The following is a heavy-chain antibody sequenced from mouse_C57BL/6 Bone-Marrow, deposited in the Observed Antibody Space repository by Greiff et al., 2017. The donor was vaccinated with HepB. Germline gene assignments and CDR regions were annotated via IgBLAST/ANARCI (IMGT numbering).Heavy chain of an antibody. J-gene: IGHJ4*01. D-gene: IGHD1-1*01. CDR1: GYTFTDYE. CDR2: IDPETGGT. Sequence: VKLVESGAELVRPGASVTLSCKASGYTFTDYEMHWVKQTPVHGLEWIGAIDPETGGTAYNQKFKGKAILTADKSSSTAYMELRSLTSEDSAVYYCTRFDYGSSYAMDYWGQGTSVTVSS. V-gene: IGHV1-15*01. CDR3: TRFDYGSSYAMDY.